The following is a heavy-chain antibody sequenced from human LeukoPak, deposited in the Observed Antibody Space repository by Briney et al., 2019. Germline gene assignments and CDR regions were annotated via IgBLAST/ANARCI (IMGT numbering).Heavy chain of an antibody. Sequence: SETLPLTCAVYGGSFSVYYWSWIRQPPGKGLEWIGEINHSGSTNYNPSLKSRVTISVDSSKNQFSLKLSSVTAADTAVYYCARGRITIFGVVRPYYYYYYMDVWGKGTTVTVSS. CDR3: ARGRITIFGVVRPYYYYYYMDV. V-gene: IGHV4-34*01. J-gene: IGHJ6*03. D-gene: IGHD3-3*01. CDR2: INHSGST. CDR1: GGSFSVYY.